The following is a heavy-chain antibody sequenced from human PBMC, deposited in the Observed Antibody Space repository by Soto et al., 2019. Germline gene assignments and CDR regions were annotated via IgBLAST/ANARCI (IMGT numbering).Heavy chain of an antibody. Sequence: SETLSLTCTVSGGSISSGGYYWSWIRQHPGKGLEWIGYIYYSGSTYYNPSLKSRVTISVDTSKNQFSLKLSSVTAADTAVYYCARIPIPYYDILTGYLLPFDYWGQGTLVTVYS. CDR1: GGSISSGGYY. CDR2: IYYSGST. D-gene: IGHD3-9*01. V-gene: IGHV4-31*03. J-gene: IGHJ4*02. CDR3: ARIPIPYYDILTGYLLPFDY.